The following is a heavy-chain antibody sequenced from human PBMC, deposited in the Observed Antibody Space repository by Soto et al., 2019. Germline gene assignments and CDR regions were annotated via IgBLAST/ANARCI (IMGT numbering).Heavy chain of an antibody. Sequence: WLSLGLSCAASGFTFSSYAMGWVRQAPGKGLEWLSSVSADGVSSFSADSVRGRFRVSRDNSKNTLFLQMRFLRVEDTSVYYCAKTRQAPVGTHFFDLWGQGTQVTVSS. CDR2: VSADGVSS. J-gene: IGHJ4*02. V-gene: IGHV3-23*01. CDR3: AKTRQAPVGTHFFDL. CDR1: GFTFSSYA.